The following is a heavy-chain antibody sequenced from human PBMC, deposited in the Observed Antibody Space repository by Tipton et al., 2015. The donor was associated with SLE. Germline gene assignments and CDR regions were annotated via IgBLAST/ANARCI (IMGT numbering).Heavy chain of an antibody. J-gene: IGHJ3*02. D-gene: IGHD3-16*01. Sequence: TLSLTCTVSDYFIVSAYSWGWLRQSPGKGLEWIGIIYHSGNIYYNPSLKRRVTMSVDTSRNQFSLKLSSVTAADTAVYYCARHPQFGRAFDIWGQGTMVTVSS. CDR3: ARHPQFGRAFDI. CDR1: DYFIVSAYS. V-gene: IGHV4-38-2*02. CDR2: IYHSGNI.